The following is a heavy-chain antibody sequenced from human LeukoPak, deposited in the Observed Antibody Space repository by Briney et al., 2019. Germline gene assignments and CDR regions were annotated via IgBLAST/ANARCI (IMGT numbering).Heavy chain of an antibody. CDR3: ARDPGSSSSNYFDY. CDR2: ISAYNGNT. D-gene: IGHD6-13*01. Sequence: GASVKVSCKASGYTFTSYGISWVRQAPGQGLEWMGWISAYNGNTNYAQKLQGRVTMTTDTSTSTAYMELSRLRSDDTAVYYCARDPGSSSSNYFDYWGQGTLVTVSS. V-gene: IGHV1-18*01. CDR1: GYTFTSYG. J-gene: IGHJ4*02.